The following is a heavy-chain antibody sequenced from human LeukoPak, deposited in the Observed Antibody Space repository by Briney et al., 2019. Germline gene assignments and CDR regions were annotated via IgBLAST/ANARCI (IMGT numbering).Heavy chain of an antibody. Sequence: PSETLSLTCAVYGGSFSGYYWSWIRQPPGKGLEWIGEINHSGSTNYNPSIKSRVTISVDTSKNQFSLRLSSVTAADTAVYYCAGSSYYYYMDVWGKGTTITISS. CDR1: GGSFSGYY. V-gene: IGHV4-34*01. CDR2: INHSGST. CDR3: AGSSYYYYMDV. J-gene: IGHJ6*03.